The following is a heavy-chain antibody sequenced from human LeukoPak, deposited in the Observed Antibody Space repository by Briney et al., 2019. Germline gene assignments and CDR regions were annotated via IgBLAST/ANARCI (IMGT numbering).Heavy chain of an antibody. CDR2: MNPNSGNT. V-gene: IGHV1-8*01. D-gene: IGHD2-15*01. J-gene: IGHJ4*02. CDR1: VYTFTIYD. CDR3: AREVGPCSGGSCYHADY. Sequence: ASVKVSCKASVYTFTIYDINWVRQAPGQGREWMGWMNPNSGNTGYAQKFQGRVTMTRNTSISTAYMELSSLRSEDTAVYYCAREVGPCSGGSCYHADYWGQGTLVTVSS.